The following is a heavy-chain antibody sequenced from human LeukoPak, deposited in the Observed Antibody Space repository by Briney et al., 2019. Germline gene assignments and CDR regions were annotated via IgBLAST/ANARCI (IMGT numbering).Heavy chain of an antibody. J-gene: IGHJ5*02. CDR1: GGSFSGYY. CDR3: ASSRYCFGSGTRGRYNWFDP. V-gene: IGHV4-34*01. Sequence: SETLSLTCAVYGGSFSGYYWSWIRQPPGKGLEWIGEINHSGSTNYNPSLKSRVTISVDTSKNQFSLKLRSVTAAGTAAYYCASSRYCFGSGTRGRYNWFDPWGEGTLVTVSS. D-gene: IGHD3-10*01. CDR2: INHSGST.